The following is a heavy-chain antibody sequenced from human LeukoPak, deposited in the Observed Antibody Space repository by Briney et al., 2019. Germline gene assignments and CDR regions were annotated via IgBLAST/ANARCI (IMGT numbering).Heavy chain of an antibody. Sequence: SQTLSLTCTVSGGSVSSGRFYWSWIRQHPGKGLEWIGYIYYSGSTYHNPSLKSRVTMSVDTSENQFSLRLRSVTAADTATYYCARDPNSPRLDAFDIWGQGTMVTVSS. CDR2: IYYSGST. CDR3: ARDPNSPRLDAFDI. J-gene: IGHJ3*02. CDR1: GGSVSSGRFY. V-gene: IGHV4-31*03. D-gene: IGHD1-7*01.